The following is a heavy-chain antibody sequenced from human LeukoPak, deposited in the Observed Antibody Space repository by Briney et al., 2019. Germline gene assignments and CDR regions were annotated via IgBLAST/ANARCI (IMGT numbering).Heavy chain of an antibody. CDR2: ISGSGGST. J-gene: IGHJ6*02. Sequence: GSLRLSCAASGFTFSSYAMSWVCQAPGKGLHWISGISGSGGSTHYADSMKGRFTISRDNSKNTLYLQMNSLRAEDTAVYYCAKWAGAWGNYYYGMDVWGQGTTVTVSS. V-gene: IGHV3-23*01. CDR1: GFTFSSYA. D-gene: IGHD3-10*01. CDR3: AKWAGAWGNYYYGMDV.